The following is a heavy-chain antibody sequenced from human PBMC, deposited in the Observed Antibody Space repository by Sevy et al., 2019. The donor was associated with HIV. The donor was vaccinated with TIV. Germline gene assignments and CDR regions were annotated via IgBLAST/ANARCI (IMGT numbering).Heavy chain of an antibody. CDR1: GFTFDSYA. V-gene: IGHV3-23*01. CDR2: ISGSALTT. J-gene: IGHJ4*02. D-gene: IGHD3-22*01. Sequence: GGSLRLSCAASGFTFDSYAMNWVRQAPGKGLEWVSAISGSALTTYYAGSVKGRFTISRDNSKSTLFLQMNSLTAEDTAVYYCAKEAPGYNYDTSGAFDYWGQGILVTVSS. CDR3: AKEAPGYNYDTSGAFDY.